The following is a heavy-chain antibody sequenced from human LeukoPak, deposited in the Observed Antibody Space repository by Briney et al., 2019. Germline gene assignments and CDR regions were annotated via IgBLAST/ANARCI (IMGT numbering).Heavy chain of an antibody. CDR1: GFPFSTYD. D-gene: IGHD2-21*02. Sequence: PGGSLRLSCAGSGFPFSTYDMTWVRQAPGEGLEWVSFISPTGDIVYYADSVKGRFTISRDNAKGSLFLHMRSLRHEDTAVYYCARRGPVVMTSLRMEYYFDSWGPGTLVTVSS. J-gene: IGHJ4*02. V-gene: IGHV3-48*02. CDR3: ARRGPVVMTSLRMEYYFDS. CDR2: ISPTGDIV.